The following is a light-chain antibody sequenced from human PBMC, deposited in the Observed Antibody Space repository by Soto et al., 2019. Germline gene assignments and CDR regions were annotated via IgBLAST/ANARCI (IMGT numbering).Light chain of an antibody. CDR3: QQYNSSPWT. CDR1: QSISSW. V-gene: IGKV1-5*03. CDR2: KAS. J-gene: IGKJ1*01. Sequence: DIQMTQSPSTLSASVVDRVTITCRASQSISSWLAWYQQKPGKAPKLLIYKASSLESGVPSRFSGSGSGTEFTLTISSLQPDDFATYYCQQYNSSPWTFGQGTKVEIK.